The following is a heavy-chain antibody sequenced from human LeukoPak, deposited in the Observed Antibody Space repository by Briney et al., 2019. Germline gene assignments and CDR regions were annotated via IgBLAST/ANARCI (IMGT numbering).Heavy chain of an antibody. V-gene: IGHV3-13*01. Sequence: QTGGSLRLSCEASGFTFSDYDIHWVRQGPGKGLERVSAIHTAAYSRLTYYSGSVKGRFTISREDAKNSAYLQIDSLRDGDTAIYFCARSPQWKTNWYFDLWGRGTLVSVSS. CDR3: ARSPQWKTNWYFDL. CDR1: GFTFSDYD. CDR2: IHTAAYSRLT. D-gene: IGHD1-1*01. J-gene: IGHJ2*01.